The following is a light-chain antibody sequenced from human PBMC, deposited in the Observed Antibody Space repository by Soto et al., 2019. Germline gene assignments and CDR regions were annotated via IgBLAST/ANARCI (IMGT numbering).Light chain of an antibody. Sequence: DIQMTQSPSSLSASVGDRVTITCRSSQSISSYLNWYQQKPGKAPKLLMYAASSLQSGVPSRFSGSGSGTDFTLTISSLQPEDFATYYCQQANSFPRDTFGQGTKVDIK. CDR1: QSISSY. V-gene: IGKV1-39*01. CDR3: QQANSFPRDT. J-gene: IGKJ2*01. CDR2: AAS.